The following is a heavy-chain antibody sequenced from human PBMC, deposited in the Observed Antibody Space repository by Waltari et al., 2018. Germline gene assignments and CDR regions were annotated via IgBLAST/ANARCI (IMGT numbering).Heavy chain of an antibody. CDR2: IHVNGNT. D-gene: IGHD3-22*01. J-gene: IGHJ4*02. V-gene: IGHV4-61*02. CDR3: ARDSYYYDGSGYPAR. CDR1: VGPISSATYY. Sequence: QVQLQESGPGLVKPSQTLSLSCTVSVGPISSATYYWSWIRQPAGKGLEWIGRIHVNGNTNYNPSLISRVTISVDTSRNQFFLTVNSVTAADTAVYYCARDSYYYDGSGYPARWGQGTRVTVSS.